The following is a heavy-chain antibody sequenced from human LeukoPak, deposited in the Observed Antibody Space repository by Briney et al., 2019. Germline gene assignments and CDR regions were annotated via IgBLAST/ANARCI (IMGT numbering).Heavy chain of an antibody. CDR3: AHRGDGRAFDY. V-gene: IGHV2-5*02. CDR1: GFSLSTSGAG. J-gene: IGHJ4*02. CDR2: IYWDDDK. Sequence: SGPTLVKPTQTLTLTCTFSGFSLSTSGAGVGWIRQPPGKALEWLALIYWDDDKRYSPSLKSRLTITKDTSKNQVVLTMTNMDPVDTATYYRAHRGDGRAFDYWGQGTLVTVSS. D-gene: IGHD3-10*02.